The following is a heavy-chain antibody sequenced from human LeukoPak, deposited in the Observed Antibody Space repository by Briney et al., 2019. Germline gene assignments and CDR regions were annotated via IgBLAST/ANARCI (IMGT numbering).Heavy chain of an antibody. D-gene: IGHD3-10*01. CDR1: GGSISSSSYY. Sequence: SETLSLTCTVSGGSISSSSYYWGWIRQPPGKGLEWIGSIYYSGSTYYNPSLKSRVTISVDTSKNQFSLKLSSVTAADTAVYYCARQRRGTMVRALKGAFDIWGQGTMVTVSS. CDR3: ARQRRGTMVRALKGAFDI. V-gene: IGHV4-39*01. CDR2: IYYSGST. J-gene: IGHJ3*02.